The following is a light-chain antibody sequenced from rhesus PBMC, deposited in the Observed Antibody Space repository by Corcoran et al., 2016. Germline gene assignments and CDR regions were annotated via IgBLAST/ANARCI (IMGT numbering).Light chain of an antibody. CDR3: QHYYDNPLT. CDR1: QNIYSN. CDR2: AAS. J-gene: IGKJ4*01. Sequence: DIQMTQSPSALSASVGDRVTISCRASQNIYSNLAWYQKNPGKAPKLLIYAASSLQTGIPFRFSGSGSGTDFTLTIGSLQPKDSASYYCQHYYDNPLTFGGRTKVELK. V-gene: IGKV1S12*01.